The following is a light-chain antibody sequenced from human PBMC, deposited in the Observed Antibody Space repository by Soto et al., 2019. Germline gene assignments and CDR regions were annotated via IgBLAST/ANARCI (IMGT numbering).Light chain of an antibody. CDR3: HQYNNWWT. Sequence: EIVLTQSPATLSLSPGERVTLSCRASHSVSTYLAWYQQNLGQAPRLLIYDASNRATGIPARFSGSGSGTDFTLTISSMQSEDFAVYYCHQYNNWWTFGQGTKVDIK. V-gene: IGKV3-11*01. CDR1: HSVSTY. J-gene: IGKJ1*01. CDR2: DAS.